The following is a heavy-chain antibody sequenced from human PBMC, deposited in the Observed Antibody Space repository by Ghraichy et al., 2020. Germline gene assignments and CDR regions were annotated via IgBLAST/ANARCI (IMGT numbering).Heavy chain of an antibody. CDR2: ISPYSAST. CDR1: GYTFTSYG. J-gene: IGHJ4*02. D-gene: IGHD3-3*01. V-gene: IGHV1-18*01. Sequence: ASVKVSCKASGYTFTSYGINWVRQAPGQGLEWMGWISPYSASTNYAQKLQGRVTMTTDTSTGTVYMELRSLRSDDTAVYYCARDLDGVVITPGYWGQGTLVTVSS. CDR3: ARDLDGVVITPGY.